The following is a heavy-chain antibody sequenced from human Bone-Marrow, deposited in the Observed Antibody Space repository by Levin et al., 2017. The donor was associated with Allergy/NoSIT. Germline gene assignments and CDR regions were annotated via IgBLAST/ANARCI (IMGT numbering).Heavy chain of an antibody. CDR1: GGSISSSSYY. CDR2: IYYSGST. J-gene: IGHJ5*02. Sequence: SETLSLTCTVSGGSISSSSYYWGWIRQPPGKGLEWIGSIYYSGSTYYNPSLKSRVTISVDTSKNQFSLKLSSVTAADTAVYYCARLGKDCSGGSCFSLVFDPWGQGTLVTVSS. D-gene: IGHD2-15*01. CDR3: ARLGKDCSGGSCFSLVFDP. V-gene: IGHV4-39*01.